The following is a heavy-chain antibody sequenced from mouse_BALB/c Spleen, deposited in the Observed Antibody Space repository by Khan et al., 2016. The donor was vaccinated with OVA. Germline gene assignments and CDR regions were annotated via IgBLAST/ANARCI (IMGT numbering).Heavy chain of an antibody. CDR1: GYTFTDYN. V-gene: IGHV1-18*01. J-gene: IGHJ3*01. Sequence: VQLQQSGPELVKSGASVKIPCKASGYTFTDYNMDWVKQSHGKSLEWIGDINPNNGGTISNQKFKGKATLTVDKSSNTASMELRSLTSEDTAVYYCSRLGYGSVGYWGQGTLVTVSA. D-gene: IGHD1-1*01. CDR2: INPNNGGT. CDR3: SRLGYGSVGY.